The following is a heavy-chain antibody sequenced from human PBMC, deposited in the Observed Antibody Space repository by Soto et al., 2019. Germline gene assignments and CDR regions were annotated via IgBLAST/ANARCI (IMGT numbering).Heavy chain of an antibody. CDR3: ARHSTPWEKNWFNP. CDR1: GASISNTDYS. CDR2: LYYSGST. J-gene: IGHJ5*02. V-gene: IGHV4-39*01. D-gene: IGHD1-26*01. Sequence: QLQLQESGPGLVKPSETLSLTCTVSGASISNTDYSWVWIRQPPGKGLEWIGTLYYSGSTYYNPSLKTRVTIAEDTSRKEVSMNLTSVTAADPAVYYCARHSTPWEKNWFNPWGQGTLVTVSS.